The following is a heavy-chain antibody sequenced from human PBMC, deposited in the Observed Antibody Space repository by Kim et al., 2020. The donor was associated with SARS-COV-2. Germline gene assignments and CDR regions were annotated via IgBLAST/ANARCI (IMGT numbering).Heavy chain of an antibody. CDR3: ARDSPLGDSSGYYYVEVGAFDI. J-gene: IGHJ3*02. CDR1: GGSISSYY. V-gene: IGHV4-59*01. CDR2: IYSGST. D-gene: IGHD3-22*01. Sequence: SETLSLTCTVSGGSISSYYWSWIRQPPGKGLEWIGYIYSGSTNYNPSLKSRVTISVDTSKNQFSLKLSSVTAADTAVYYCARDSPLGDSSGYYYVEVGAFDIWGQGTMVTVSS.